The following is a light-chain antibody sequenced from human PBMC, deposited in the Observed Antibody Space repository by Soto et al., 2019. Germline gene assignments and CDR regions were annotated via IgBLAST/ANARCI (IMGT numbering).Light chain of an antibody. Sequence: EIVLTPSPATLSLSPGERATLSCRASQSVGKYGAWYKQKPGQAPRLLIYDVSSRAPGIPARFSGSGSGTEFTLTISRLEPEDFAVYYGQQCNNWPPITCGQGTRLEIK. V-gene: IGKV3-11*01. CDR3: QQCNNWPPIT. CDR2: DVS. CDR1: QSVGKY. J-gene: IGKJ5*01.